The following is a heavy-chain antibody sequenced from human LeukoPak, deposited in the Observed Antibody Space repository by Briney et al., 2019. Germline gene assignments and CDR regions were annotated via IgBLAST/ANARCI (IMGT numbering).Heavy chain of an antibody. D-gene: IGHD3-3*01. V-gene: IGHV1-8*01. J-gene: IGHJ4*02. CDR3: ARGGVLDRFLEWLLPTDY. CDR1: GYTFTSYD. Sequence: GASVKVPCKASGYTFTSYDINWVRQATGQGLEWMGWMNPNSGNTGYAQKFQGRVTMTRNTSISTAYMELSSLRSEDTAVYYCARGGVLDRFLEWLLPTDYWGQGTLVTVSS. CDR2: MNPNSGNT.